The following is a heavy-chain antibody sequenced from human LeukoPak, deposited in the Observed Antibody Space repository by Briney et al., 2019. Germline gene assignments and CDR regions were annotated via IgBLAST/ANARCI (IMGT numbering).Heavy chain of an antibody. Sequence: PSEALSLTRTVSGGSLSRYFWSWIGQPAGKRLEWIGRFYANGGTNYNPSLQSRVTMSVDKSKNQFPLKLSCVTAADTAVYYCAREAQFYDSSGYPDYWGQGTLVTVSS. J-gene: IGHJ4*02. CDR1: GGSLSRYF. CDR3: AREAQFYDSSGYPDY. V-gene: IGHV4-4*07. CDR2: FYANGGT. D-gene: IGHD3-22*01.